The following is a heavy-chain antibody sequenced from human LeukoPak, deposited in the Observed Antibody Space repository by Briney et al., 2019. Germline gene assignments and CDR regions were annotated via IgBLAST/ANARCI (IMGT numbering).Heavy chain of an antibody. D-gene: IGHD3-16*01. J-gene: IGHJ6*03. CDR2: IIDSGDIT. CDR3: AKLGGREVYNYYVGV. V-gene: IGHV3-23*01. Sequence: GGPLPLSCEASGFTFSSYAMSWVRQAPGKGLEWVSGIIDSGDITYSATSVKGRSTISRDNSKNTLYLQMNSLRAEDTAVYYCAKLGGREVYNYYVGVWGKGTTVAVSS. CDR1: GFTFSSYA.